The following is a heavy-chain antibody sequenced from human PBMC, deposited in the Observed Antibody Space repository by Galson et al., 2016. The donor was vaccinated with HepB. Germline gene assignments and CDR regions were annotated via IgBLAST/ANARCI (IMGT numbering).Heavy chain of an antibody. CDR2: ISYDGTRT. Sequence: SLRLSCAAPGFDFRSYWMHWVRQGPGKGLVWVSRISYDGTRTNYADSVQGRFTISRDNAKNTLYLQMNSLRPEDTAVYYCTRDFPGSHDASDFWGQGTMVTVSS. CDR1: GFDFRSYW. D-gene: IGHD3-10*01. CDR3: TRDFPGSHDASDF. J-gene: IGHJ3*01. V-gene: IGHV3-74*01.